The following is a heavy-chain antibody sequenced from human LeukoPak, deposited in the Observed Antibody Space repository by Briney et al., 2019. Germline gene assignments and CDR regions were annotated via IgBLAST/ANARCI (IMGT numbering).Heavy chain of an antibody. D-gene: IGHD1-26*01. J-gene: IGHJ4*02. CDR1: GGSIRSTNW. Sequence: PSETLSLTCGVSGGSIRSTNWCSWVRQPPGQGLEWIGEISLSGQTNYSPSLNGRVAMSLEVSRNQLSLNLSSVFTADTVIYYCSHESGAFCPFGYWGQGTLVIVPP. CDR3: SHESGAFCPFGY. V-gene: IGHV4/OR15-8*02. CDR2: ISLSGQT.